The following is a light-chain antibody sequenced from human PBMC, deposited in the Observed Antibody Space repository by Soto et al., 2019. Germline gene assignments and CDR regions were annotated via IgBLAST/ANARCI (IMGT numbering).Light chain of an antibody. J-gene: IGKJ2*01. CDR1: QSNSTY. CDR3: QQSYTIPYT. V-gene: IGKV1-39*01. CDR2: AAS. Sequence: DIQMTQSPSSLSASVGDRVTLTCRASQSNSTYLNWYQQKPGKAPNLLIYAASSLQSGVPSRFSGSGSGTDFTLTISSLLPEDFATYYCQQSYTIPYTFGQGTKLEI.